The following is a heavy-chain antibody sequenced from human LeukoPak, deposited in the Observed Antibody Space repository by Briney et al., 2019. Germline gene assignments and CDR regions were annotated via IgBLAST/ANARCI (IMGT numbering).Heavy chain of an antibody. V-gene: IGHV1-2*02. CDR2: MNPNVGGA. J-gene: IGHJ4*02. CDR3: ARGVFGESLES. D-gene: IGHD3-10*02. CDR1: GHTFTGYY. Sequence: ASVKVSCKASGHTFTGYYVYWVRQAPGQGLEWTGWMNPNVGGANFPQKFQGRVTVTSDPAISAAYMELRRLRSDDTAVYYCARGVFGESLESWGQGTLVTVSS.